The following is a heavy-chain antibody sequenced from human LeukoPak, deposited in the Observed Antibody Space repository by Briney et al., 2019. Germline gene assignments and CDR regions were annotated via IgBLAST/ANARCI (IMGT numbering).Heavy chain of an antibody. CDR3: ARGGAESYCSGGSCHPDNWFDP. V-gene: IGHV4-30-4*01. Sequence: PSETLSLTCTVSGGSISSGDYYWSWIRQPPGKGLEWIGYIYYSGSTYYNPSLKSRVTISVDTSKNQFSLKLSSVTAADTAVYYCARGGAESYCSGGSCHPDNWFDPWGQGTLVTVSS. J-gene: IGHJ5*02. CDR1: GGSISSGDYY. D-gene: IGHD2-15*01. CDR2: IYYSGST.